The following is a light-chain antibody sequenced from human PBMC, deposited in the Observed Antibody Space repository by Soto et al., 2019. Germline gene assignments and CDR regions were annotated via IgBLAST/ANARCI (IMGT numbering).Light chain of an antibody. CDR2: EVS. Sequence: QSALTQPASVSGSPGQSITISCPGTSRDVGGYNYVSWYQQHPGKAPKLMIYEVSNRPSGVSNRFSGSKSGNTASLTISGLQAEDEADYYCSSYTSSSTRVFGGGTQLTVL. CDR3: SSYTSSSTRV. J-gene: IGLJ3*02. CDR1: SRDVGGYNY. V-gene: IGLV2-14*01.